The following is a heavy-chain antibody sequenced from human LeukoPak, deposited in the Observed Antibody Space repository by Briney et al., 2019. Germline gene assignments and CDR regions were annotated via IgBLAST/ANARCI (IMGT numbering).Heavy chain of an antibody. J-gene: IGHJ4*01. Sequence: GGSLRLSCAASGFTFNDFGMHWVRQSPGKGLEWVAFIRYDGSNKYYADSVKGRFTISRDNSINTLYLRMNSLRTEDTAVYYCASPERVWGTYPLNWGQGTLVTASS. CDR3: ASPERVWGTYPLN. V-gene: IGHV3-30*02. CDR1: GFTFNDFG. D-gene: IGHD3-16*02. CDR2: IRYDGSNK.